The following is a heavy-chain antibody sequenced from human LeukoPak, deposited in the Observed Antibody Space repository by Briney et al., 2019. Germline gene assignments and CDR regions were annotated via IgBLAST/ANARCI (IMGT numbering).Heavy chain of an antibody. CDR1: GITVSSNK. J-gene: IGHJ4*02. V-gene: IGHV3-66*01. D-gene: IGHD3-3*01. Sequence: GGSLRLSCAASGITVSSNKMNWVRQAPGKGLEWVSVLYSGGSTNYADSVKGRFTISRDNSKNTLYLQMNSLRAEDTAVYYCARASYYDVSYYFDYWGQGTLVTVSS. CDR3: ARASYYDVSYYFDY. CDR2: LYSGGST.